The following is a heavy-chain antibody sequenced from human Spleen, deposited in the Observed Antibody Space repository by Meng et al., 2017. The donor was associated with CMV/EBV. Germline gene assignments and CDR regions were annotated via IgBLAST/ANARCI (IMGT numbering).Heavy chain of an antibody. CDR2: ISWNSDGV. Sequence: GGSLRLSCLASGFTLNDYAMHWVRQAPGKGLEWVSGISWNSDGVGYVDSVKGRFTISRDNAKNSLYLQMNSLRAEDTALYYCAKDMVYYYDSSGCFESWGQGTLVTVSS. J-gene: IGHJ4*02. V-gene: IGHV3-9*01. CDR3: AKDMVYYYDSSGCFES. D-gene: IGHD3-22*01. CDR1: GFTLNDYA.